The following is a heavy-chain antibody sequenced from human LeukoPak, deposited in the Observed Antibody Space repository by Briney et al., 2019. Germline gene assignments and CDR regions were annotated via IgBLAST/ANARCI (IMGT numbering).Heavy chain of an antibody. CDR2: ISSSGSTI. CDR3: AKGGATVKGTNYYYYYMDV. Sequence: PGGSLRLSCAASGFTFSSYEMNWVRQAPGKGLEWVSYISSSGSTIYYADSVKGRFTISRGNAKNSLYLQMNSLRAEDTAVYYCAKGGATVKGTNYYYYYMDVWGKGTTVTVSS. J-gene: IGHJ6*03. CDR1: GFTFSSYE. D-gene: IGHD4-17*01. V-gene: IGHV3-48*03.